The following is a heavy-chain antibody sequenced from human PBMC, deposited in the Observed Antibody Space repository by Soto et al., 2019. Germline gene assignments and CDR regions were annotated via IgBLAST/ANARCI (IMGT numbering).Heavy chain of an antibody. CDR2: ISYDGSNK. D-gene: IGHD3-22*01. J-gene: IGHJ4*02. V-gene: IGHV3-30-3*01. Sequence: PGGSLRLSCAASGFTFSSYAMHWVRQAPGKGLEWVAVISYDGSNKYYADSVKGRFTISRDNSKNTLYLQMNSLRAEDTAVYYCARDPVRGDSSGYYYYFDYWGQGTLVTVSS. CDR3: ARDPVRGDSSGYYYYFDY. CDR1: GFTFSSYA.